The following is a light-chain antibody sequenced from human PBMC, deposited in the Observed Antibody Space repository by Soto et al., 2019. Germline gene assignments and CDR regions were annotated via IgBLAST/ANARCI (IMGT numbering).Light chain of an antibody. J-gene: IGKJ1*01. Sequence: DIQMTQSPSSLSASVGDRVTITCRASQSIDNYLNWFQQKPGNSPKLLIYAASILQSGVPSRFSGRGSGTDFTLTISSLQPEDFATYYCQQTYNSPETFGQGTKVEI. CDR1: QSIDNY. CDR3: QQTYNSPET. V-gene: IGKV1-39*01. CDR2: AAS.